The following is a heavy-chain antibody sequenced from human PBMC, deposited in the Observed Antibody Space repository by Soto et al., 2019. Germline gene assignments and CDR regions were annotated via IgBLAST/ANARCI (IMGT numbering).Heavy chain of an antibody. CDR3: ASQVRYSWSMDV. CDR1: GYTFTSHW. Sequence: EVQLVQSGAEVKKPGESLKISCKGSGYTFTSHWIGWARQMPGKGLEWMGIIYPGDSDTRYSPSSQGQVTISADKSISTADLQWSSLKASDTAIYYCASQVRYSWSMDVWGQGTTVTVSS. V-gene: IGHV5-51*01. J-gene: IGHJ6*02. CDR2: IYPGDSDT. D-gene: IGHD1-1*01.